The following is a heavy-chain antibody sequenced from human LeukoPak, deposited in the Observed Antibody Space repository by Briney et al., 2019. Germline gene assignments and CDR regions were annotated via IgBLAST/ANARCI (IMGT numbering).Heavy chain of an antibody. J-gene: IGHJ4*02. CDR3: ARTWLSSGFLFGY. Sequence: GGSLRLSCAVSGFTFSRYSMNWVRHAPVKGLELVSYISSSSSTMYYADSVKGGFTISRDNAKNSLYLQMNSLRDEDTAVYYCARTWLSSGFLFGYWGQGTLVTVSS. D-gene: IGHD3-22*01. CDR1: GFTFSRYS. CDR2: ISSSSSTM. V-gene: IGHV3-48*02.